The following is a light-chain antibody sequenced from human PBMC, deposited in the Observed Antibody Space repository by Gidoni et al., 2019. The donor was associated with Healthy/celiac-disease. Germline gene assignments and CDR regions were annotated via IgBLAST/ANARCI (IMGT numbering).Light chain of an antibody. CDR3: QQRSTF. CDR2: DAS. V-gene: IGKV3-11*01. CDR1: QSVSSY. J-gene: IGKJ3*01. Sequence: EIVLTQSPATLSLSPGERATLSCRASQSVSSYLAWYQQKPGRAPRLLIYDASNRATGIPARFSGSGSGTDFTLTISSLEPEDFAVYYCQQRSTFFGPETKVDIK.